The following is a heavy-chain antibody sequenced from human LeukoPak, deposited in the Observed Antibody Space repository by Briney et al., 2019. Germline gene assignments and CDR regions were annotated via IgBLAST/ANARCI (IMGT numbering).Heavy chain of an antibody. CDR1: GFTVSSNY. V-gene: IGHV3-66*01. D-gene: IGHD5-24*01. CDR2: IYSGGNT. Sequence: GGSLRLSCTVAGFTVSSNYMSWVRQAPEKGLEWVSVIYSGGNTYYADSVKGRFTISRDNSKNTLYLQMNSLRAEDTAVYYCARAEMATIRGGFDYWGQGTLVTVSS. J-gene: IGHJ4*02. CDR3: ARAEMATIRGGFDY.